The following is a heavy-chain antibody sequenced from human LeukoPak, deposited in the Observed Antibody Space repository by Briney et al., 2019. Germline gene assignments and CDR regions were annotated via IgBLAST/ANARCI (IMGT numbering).Heavy chain of an antibody. CDR3: ARRSVAGWFDP. Sequence: SETLSLTCTVSGGSISSYYWSWIRQPPGKGLERIGYIYYSGSTNYNPSLKSRVTISVDTSKNQFSLKLSSVTAADTAVYYCARRSVAGWFDPWGQGTLVTVSS. J-gene: IGHJ5*02. CDR1: GGSISSYY. D-gene: IGHD6-19*01. CDR2: IYYSGST. V-gene: IGHV4-59*08.